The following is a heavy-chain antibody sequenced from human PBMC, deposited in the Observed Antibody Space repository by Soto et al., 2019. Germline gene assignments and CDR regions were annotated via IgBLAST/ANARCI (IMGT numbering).Heavy chain of an antibody. D-gene: IGHD4-17*01. V-gene: IGHV4-59*01. CDR3: AREGATVVTEDYYYYYGMDV. J-gene: IGHJ6*02. CDR1: GGSISSYY. Sequence: SETLSLTCTVSGGSISSYYWSWIRQPPGKGLEWIGYIYYSGSTNYNPSLKSRVTISVDTSKNQFSLKLSSVTAADTAVYYCAREGATVVTEDYYYYYGMDVWGQGTTVTVSS. CDR2: IYYSGST.